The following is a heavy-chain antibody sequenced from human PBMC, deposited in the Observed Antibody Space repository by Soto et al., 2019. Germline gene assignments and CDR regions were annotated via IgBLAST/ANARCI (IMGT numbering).Heavy chain of an antibody. CDR2: IIPFIGAP. J-gene: IGHJ6*02. CDR1: GGTFNTYS. D-gene: IGHD6-6*01. V-gene: IGHV1-69*18. CDR3: ARGGDSSSLRAFYSYGFDV. Sequence: QVQLVQSGAEVKKPGSSVKVSCKASGGTFNTYSFGWLQQAPGQGLQWMGSIIPFIGAPNYAQNFQDRVTITADESTTTAYMELSGLKSEDTAVYFCARGGDSSSLRAFYSYGFDVWGQGTSVTVSS.